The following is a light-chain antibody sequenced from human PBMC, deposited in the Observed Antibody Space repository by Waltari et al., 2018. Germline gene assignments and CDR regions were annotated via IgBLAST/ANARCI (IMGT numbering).Light chain of an antibody. Sequence: QSALTPPASVSGSLGQSVSIPCIGTSSDIGAYNHLSWYQQHPGKVPKLLIYEFSKRPSGVSDRFSGSKSGNTASLTISGLQAEDEADYYCSSYTTTTAWVFGGGTELTVL. CDR2: EFS. CDR3: SSYTTTTAWV. CDR1: SSDIGAYNH. V-gene: IGLV2-14*01. J-gene: IGLJ3*02.